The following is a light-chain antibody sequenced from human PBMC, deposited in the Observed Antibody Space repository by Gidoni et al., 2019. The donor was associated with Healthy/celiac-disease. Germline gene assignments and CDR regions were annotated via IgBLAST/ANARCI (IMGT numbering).Light chain of an antibody. Sequence: EIVLTPSPATLSLSPGERATLSCRASQSVSSYLAWYQQKPGQAPRLLIYDASNRATGIPARFSGSGPGTDFTLTISSLEPEDFAVYYCQQRSNWHKLTFGGGTKVEIK. V-gene: IGKV3D-11*02. CDR2: DAS. J-gene: IGKJ4*01. CDR1: QSVSSY. CDR3: QQRSNWHKLT.